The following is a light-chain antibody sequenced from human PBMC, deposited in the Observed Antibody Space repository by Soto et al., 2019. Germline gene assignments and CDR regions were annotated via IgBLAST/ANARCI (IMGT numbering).Light chain of an antibody. CDR1: QSVDSSH. CDR2: GAS. V-gene: IGKV3-20*01. CDR3: QQYENSPFT. J-gene: IGKJ4*01. Sequence: EILLTQSPGTLSLSPGERATLSCRASQSVDSSHLAWYQHRPGRAPRLLVYGASRRATGVPDRFSGSGSGTHFTLSIRRLESEDFAGYYCQQYENSPFTLGGGTKVDIK.